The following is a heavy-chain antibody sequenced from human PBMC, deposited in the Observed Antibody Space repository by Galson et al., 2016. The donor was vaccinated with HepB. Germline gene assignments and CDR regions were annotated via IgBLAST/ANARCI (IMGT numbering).Heavy chain of an antibody. V-gene: IGHV3-21*01. CDR3: ARVSPVDYYYYMDF. Sequence: SLRLSCAASTFTFSDYSMNWVRQAPGKGLEWVSFISGGSSYIYYADSGKGRFTVSRDNAKNSLYLQMNSLRAEDTAVYYCARVSPVDYYYYMDFWGRGTTVTVS. CDR1: TFTFSDYS. CDR2: ISGGSSYI. J-gene: IGHJ6*03.